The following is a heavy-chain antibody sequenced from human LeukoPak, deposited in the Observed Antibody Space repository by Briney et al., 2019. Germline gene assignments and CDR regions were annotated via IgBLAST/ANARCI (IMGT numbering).Heavy chain of an antibody. V-gene: IGHV4-4*07. Sequence: SETLSLTCTVSGGFTSTYFWSWIRQPAGKALEWIGRIYTSGTTNYNPSLKSRVTMSIDTSKNQFSLRLSSVTAADTAVYYCARGVLASGIGWFDPWGQGSLVTVSS. D-gene: IGHD1-26*01. CDR1: GGFTSTYF. CDR3: ARGVLASGIGWFDP. CDR2: IYTSGTT. J-gene: IGHJ5*02.